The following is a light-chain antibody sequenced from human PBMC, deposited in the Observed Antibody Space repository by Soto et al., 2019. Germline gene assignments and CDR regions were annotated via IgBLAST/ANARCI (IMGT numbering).Light chain of an antibody. CDR2: EVS. Sequence: QSVLTQPASVSGSPGQSIIISCTGTSSDVGGYNYVSWYQQHPGKAPKLMIYEVSNRPSGVSNRFSGSKSGNTASLTISGLQAEDEADYYCSSYTSSSTLVFGGGTKLTVL. CDR1: SSDVGGYNY. J-gene: IGLJ2*01. V-gene: IGLV2-14*01. CDR3: SSYTSSSTLV.